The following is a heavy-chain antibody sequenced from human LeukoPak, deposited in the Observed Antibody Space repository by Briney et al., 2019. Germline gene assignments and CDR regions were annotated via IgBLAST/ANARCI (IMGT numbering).Heavy chain of an antibody. D-gene: IGHD5-12*01. V-gene: IGHV1-2*02. CDR2: INPNAGGT. Sequence: ASVKVSCKASGYTFTGHYIHWVRQAPGQGFEWMGWINPNAGGTDYAQKFQDRIAISTYTSISTAYMELSRLRSDDTALYYCARALATIDGIAWYYFENWGQGTLVTVS. CDR3: ARALATIDGIAWYYFEN. J-gene: IGHJ4*02. CDR1: GYTFTGHY.